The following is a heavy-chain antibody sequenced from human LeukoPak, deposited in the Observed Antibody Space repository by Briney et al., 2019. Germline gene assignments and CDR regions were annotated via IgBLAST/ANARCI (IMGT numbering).Heavy chain of an antibody. CDR1: GFSFSNDA. D-gene: IGHD5-18*01. J-gene: IGHJ1*01. Sequence: GGSLRLSCAASGFSFSNDAMTWVRQAPGKGLEWVSTITGSDDTTYYTDSVKGRFTISRDHSKNMLHLQMNSLRNEDTAMYYCAKGPQLYIGYPPAYWGQGTLVTVSS. V-gene: IGHV3-23*01. CDR3: AKGPQLYIGYPPAY. CDR2: ITGSDDTT.